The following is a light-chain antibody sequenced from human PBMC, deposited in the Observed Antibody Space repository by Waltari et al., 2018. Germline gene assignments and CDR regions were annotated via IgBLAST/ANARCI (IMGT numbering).Light chain of an antibody. V-gene: IGKV1-39*01. CDR3: QQYNNWPPMT. CDR2: AAS. Sequence: DIQMTQPPSSLSASVGARVTITCRASQTISGYLNWYQQKPGKAPKLLMYAASSLKSGVPSRFSGSGSGTDFTLTISSLQPEDFAVYYCQQYNNWPPMTFGQGTKVEIK. CDR1: QTISGY. J-gene: IGKJ1*01.